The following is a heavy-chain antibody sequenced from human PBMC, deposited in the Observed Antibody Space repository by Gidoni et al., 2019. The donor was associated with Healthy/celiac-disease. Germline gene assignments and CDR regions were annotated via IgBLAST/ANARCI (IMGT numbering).Heavy chain of an antibody. CDR2: IFYSGST. Sequence: QLQLQASGPGLDKPSVTLSLPCPVPAGFIRSSSYYWGWIRQPPGKGLEWIGSIFYSGSTYYNPTNKIRVTISVDTSKNQFAQKLGSVNAADTAVYYCARDWQWLTHYYYGMDVWGQGTTVTVSS. J-gene: IGHJ6*02. CDR3: ARDWQWLTHYYYGMDV. CDR1: AGFIRSSSYY. V-gene: IGHV4-39*07. D-gene: IGHD6-19*01.